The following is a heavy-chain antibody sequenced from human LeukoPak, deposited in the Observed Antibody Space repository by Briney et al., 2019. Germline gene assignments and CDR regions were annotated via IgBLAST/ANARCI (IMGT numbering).Heavy chain of an antibody. CDR1: GGSISSGSYY. D-gene: IGHD3-3*01. V-gene: IGHV4-61*02. CDR2: IYTSGST. CDR3: ARGWSGYHDY. Sequence: SETLSLTCTVYGGSISSGSYYWSWIRQPAGKGLEWIGRIYTSGSTNYNPSLKSRVTISVDTSKNQFSLKLSSVTAADTAVYYCARGWSGYHDYWGQGTLVTVSS. J-gene: IGHJ4*02.